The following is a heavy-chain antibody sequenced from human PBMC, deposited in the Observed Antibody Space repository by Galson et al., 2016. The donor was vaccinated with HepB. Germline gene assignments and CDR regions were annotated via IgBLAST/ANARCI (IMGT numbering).Heavy chain of an antibody. Sequence: SLRLSCAASGFTFSDFAMSWVRQAPGKGLEWLSCITGDGGKEYYTDSVRGRFTISRDNSKHTMYLQMNSLRAEDTAVYYCAKMAEYSSGFLDFWGQGALITVSS. D-gene: IGHD3/OR15-3a*01. V-gene: IGHV3-23*01. CDR1: GFTFSDFA. CDR2: ITGDGGKE. CDR3: AKMAEYSSGFLDF. J-gene: IGHJ4*02.